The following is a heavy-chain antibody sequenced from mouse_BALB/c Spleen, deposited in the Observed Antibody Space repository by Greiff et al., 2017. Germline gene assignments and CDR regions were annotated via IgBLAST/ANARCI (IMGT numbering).Heavy chain of an antibody. V-gene: IGHV1-15*01. CDR1: GYTFTDYE. D-gene: IGHD2-4*01. CDR3: TRSMITTEDAMDY. CDR2: IDPETGGT. J-gene: IGHJ4*01. Sequence: VQLQQSGAELVRPGASVTLSCKASGYTFTDYEMHWVKQTPVHGLEWIGAIDPETGGTAYNQKFKGKATLTADKSSSTAYMELRSLTSEDSAVYYCTRSMITTEDAMDYWGQGTSVTVSS.